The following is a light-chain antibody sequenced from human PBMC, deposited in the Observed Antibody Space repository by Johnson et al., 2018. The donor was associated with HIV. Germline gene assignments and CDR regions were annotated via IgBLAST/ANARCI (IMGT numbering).Light chain of an antibody. J-gene: IGLJ1*01. Sequence: QSMLTQPPSVSAAPGQKVTISCSGSSSNIGNNYVSWYQQLPGTAPKLLIYEKNKRPSGIPDRFSASKSGTSATLDITGLQTGDEADYYCATWDSSLGAHYVFATGTKVTVL. V-gene: IGLV1-51*02. CDR2: EKN. CDR3: ATWDSSLGAHYV. CDR1: SSNIGNNY.